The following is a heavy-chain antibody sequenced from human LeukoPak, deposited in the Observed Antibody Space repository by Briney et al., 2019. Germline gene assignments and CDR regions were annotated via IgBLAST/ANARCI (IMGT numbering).Heavy chain of an antibody. D-gene: IGHD6-13*01. V-gene: IGHV1-46*01. CDR1: GYTFTTYY. CDR2: INPSSGGT. CDR3: ARDPIAAADSFVDY. J-gene: IGHJ4*02. Sequence: AASVKVSCKASGYTFTTYYIHWVRQAPGQGLEWMGRINPSSGGTSFAQKFQGRVTLTRDTSTSTVSMELNSLRSDDTAVYYCARDPIAAADSFVDYWGQGTPVTVSS.